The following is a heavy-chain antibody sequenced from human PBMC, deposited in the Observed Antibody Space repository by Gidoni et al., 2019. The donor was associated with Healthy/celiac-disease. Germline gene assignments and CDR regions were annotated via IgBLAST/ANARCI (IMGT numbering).Heavy chain of an antibody. V-gene: IGHV3-30-3*01. D-gene: IGHD1-26*01. CDR2: ISYDGSNK. CDR1: GLTFSSYA. J-gene: IGHJ4*02. Sequence: VQLVESGGGVVQPGRALRLACAASGLTFSSYAMPWVRQAPGKGLGWVAVISYDGSNKYYADSVKGRFTISRDNSKNTLYLQMNSLRAEDTAVYYCAREEIVGATRGSGFDYWGQGTLVTVSS. CDR3: AREEIVGATRGSGFDY.